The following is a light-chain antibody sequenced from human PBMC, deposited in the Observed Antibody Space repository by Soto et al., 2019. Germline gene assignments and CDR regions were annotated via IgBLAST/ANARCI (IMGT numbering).Light chain of an antibody. J-gene: IGKJ1*01. V-gene: IGKV1-5*01. CDR1: QFSSYW. CDR3: QHYNSYSRA. Sequence: DVQMTQSPSTLSASVGDRVTMTCRASQFSSYWVAWYQQKPGQAPKLVIYDASTLERGVPGRFSGSGVGTHFTLTISGLQPEDFATYHCQHYNSYSRAFGQGTKVDI. CDR2: DAS.